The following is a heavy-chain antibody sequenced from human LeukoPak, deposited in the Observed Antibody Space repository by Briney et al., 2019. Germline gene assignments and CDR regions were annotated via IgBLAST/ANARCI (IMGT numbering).Heavy chain of an antibody. Sequence: GGSLRLSCAASGFTFSSYAMSWVRQAPGKGLEWVSAISGSGGSTYYADSVKGRFTISRDNSKNTLYLQMNSLRAEDTAVYYCARTYGDYVSLGYFDLWGRGTLVTVSS. J-gene: IGHJ2*01. CDR3: ARTYGDYVSLGYFDL. CDR1: GFTFSSYA. V-gene: IGHV3-23*01. CDR2: ISGSGGST. D-gene: IGHD4-17*01.